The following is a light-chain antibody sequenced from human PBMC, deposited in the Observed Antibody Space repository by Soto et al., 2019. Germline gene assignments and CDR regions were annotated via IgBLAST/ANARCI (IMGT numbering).Light chain of an antibody. CDR1: HGIDRH. V-gene: IGKV1-39*01. CDR3: QQTYSNPQT. CDR2: GAS. J-gene: IGKJ1*01. Sequence: IQMTQSPPSLSASVGDRVTITCRASHGIDRHLCWYQQKPGQAPKFLIYGASTLQSGVPSRFSGSGSGADFTLTISSLQPEDSATYYCQQTYSNPQTFGQGTKVEIK.